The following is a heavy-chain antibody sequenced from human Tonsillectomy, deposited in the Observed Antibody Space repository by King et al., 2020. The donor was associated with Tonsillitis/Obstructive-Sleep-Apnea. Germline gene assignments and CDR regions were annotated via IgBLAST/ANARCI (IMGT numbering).Heavy chain of an antibody. CDR2: INHSGST. CDR1: GGSFTDYY. CDR3: ARPLIPIAVAGNWFDH. Sequence: VQLQQWGAGLLKPSETLSLTCAVYGGSFTDYYWTWIRQPPGKGLEWIGEINHSGSTNYNPSLKSRVTISVDSSKNQFSLKLSSVTAADTAVYYCARPLIPIAVAGNWFDHWGQGTLVTGSS. J-gene: IGHJ5*02. D-gene: IGHD6-19*01. V-gene: IGHV4-34*01.